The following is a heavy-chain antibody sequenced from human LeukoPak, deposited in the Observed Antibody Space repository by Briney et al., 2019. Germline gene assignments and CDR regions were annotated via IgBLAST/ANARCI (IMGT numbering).Heavy chain of an antibody. Sequence: GPSLRLSCAASGFTFISYAMSSVRSAAGKGLDWVSSISGSGGRTYYADSVKGRFTISRDNSKNTLYLQMNSVRAEDTAVYYCAKDGILLGSGAYYFYCWGQGTLVTVSS. CDR3: AKDGILLGSGAYYFYC. D-gene: IGHD2-15*01. V-gene: IGHV3-23*01. CDR2: ISGSGGRT. J-gene: IGHJ4*02. CDR1: GFTFISYA.